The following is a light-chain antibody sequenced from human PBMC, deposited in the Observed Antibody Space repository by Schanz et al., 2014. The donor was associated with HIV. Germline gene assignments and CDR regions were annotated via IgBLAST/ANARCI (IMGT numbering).Light chain of an antibody. V-gene: IGKV3-20*01. CDR3: QYFGNSGGT. CDR1: QRLSSSY. J-gene: IGKJ4*01. CDR2: ATS. Sequence: VVMTQSAATLSVSPGGRATLSCGASQRLSSSYLAWYQQKRDQPPRLVIYATSTRAAGIPDRFSGTGSGTDFTLAISRLEPEDFAVYYCQYFGNSGGTFGGGTKVEIK.